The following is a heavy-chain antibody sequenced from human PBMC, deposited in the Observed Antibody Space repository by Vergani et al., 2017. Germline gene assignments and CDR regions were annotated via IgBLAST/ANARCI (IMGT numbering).Heavy chain of an antibody. D-gene: IGHD2-2*01. J-gene: IGHJ4*02. CDR1: GYSFTSYW. V-gene: IGHV5-51*01. Sequence: EVQLVQSGAAVKKPGESLKISCKGSGYSFTSYWIGWVRQMPGKGLEWMGIIYPGDSDTRYSPSFQGQVTISADKSISTAYLQWSSLKASDTAMYYCARHYMAGDIVVVPAAPPDYWGQGTLVTVSS. CDR2: IYPGDSDT. CDR3: ARHYMAGDIVVVPAAPPDY.